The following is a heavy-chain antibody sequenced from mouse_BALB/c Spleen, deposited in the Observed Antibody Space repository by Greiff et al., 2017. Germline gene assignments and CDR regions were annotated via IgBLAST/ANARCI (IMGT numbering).Heavy chain of an antibody. J-gene: IGHJ4*01. Sequence: EVQRVESGPSLVKPSQTLSLTCSVTGDSITSGYWNWIRKFPGNKLEYMGYISYSGSTYYNPSLKSRISITRDTSKNQYYLQLNSVTTEDTATYYCARWIYYGNFNYAMDYWGQGTSVTVSS. CDR2: ISYSGST. CDR3: ARWIYYGNFNYAMDY. V-gene: IGHV3-8*02. D-gene: IGHD2-1*01. CDR1: GDSITSGY.